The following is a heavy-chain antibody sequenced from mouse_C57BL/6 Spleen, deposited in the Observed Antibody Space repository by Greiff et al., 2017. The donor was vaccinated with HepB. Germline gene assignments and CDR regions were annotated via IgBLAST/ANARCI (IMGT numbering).Heavy chain of an antibody. D-gene: IGHD2-4*01. CDR3: ARGGDYDYDEGYYFDY. V-gene: IGHV1-61*01. Sequence: QVQLQQPGAELVRPGSSVKLSCKASGYTFTSYWMDWVKQRPGQGLEWIGNIYPSDSETHYNQKFKDKATLTVDKSSSTAYMQLSSLTSEDSAVYYCARGGDYDYDEGYYFDYWGQGTTLTVSS. CDR1: GYTFTSYW. CDR2: IYPSDSET. J-gene: IGHJ2*01.